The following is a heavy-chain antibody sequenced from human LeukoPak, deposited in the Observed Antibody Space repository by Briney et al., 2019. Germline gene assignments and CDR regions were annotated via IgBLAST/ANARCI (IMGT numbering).Heavy chain of an antibody. D-gene: IGHD3-3*01. Sequence: KSGGSLRLSCAASGFTFSSYSMNWVRQAPGKGLEWVSSISSSSSYIYYADSVKGRFTISRDNAKNSLYLQMNSLRAEDTAVYYCARVCLGVALFDAFDIWGQGTMVTVSS. J-gene: IGHJ3*02. CDR3: ARVCLGVALFDAFDI. CDR2: ISSSSSYI. V-gene: IGHV3-21*01. CDR1: GFTFSSYS.